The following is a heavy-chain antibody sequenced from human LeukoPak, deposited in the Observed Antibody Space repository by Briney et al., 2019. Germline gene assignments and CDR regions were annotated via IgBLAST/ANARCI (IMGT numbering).Heavy chain of an antibody. CDR1: GYSISSGYY. Sequence: SETLSLTCTVSGYSISSGYYWGWIRQPPGKGLEWIGSIYHSGSTYYNPSLKSRVTISVDTSKNQFSLKLSSVTAADTAVYYCARDPRGDPNSFDYWGQGTLVTVSS. V-gene: IGHV4-38-2*02. CDR2: IYHSGST. D-gene: IGHD4-17*01. J-gene: IGHJ4*02. CDR3: ARDPRGDPNSFDY.